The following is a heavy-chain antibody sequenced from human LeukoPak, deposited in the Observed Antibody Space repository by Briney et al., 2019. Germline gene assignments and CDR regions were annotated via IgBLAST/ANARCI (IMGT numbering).Heavy chain of an antibody. D-gene: IGHD5-18*01. V-gene: IGHV1-69*02. Sequence: SVKVSCKASGGTFSSYTISWVRQAPGQGLEWMGRIIPILGIANYAQKFQGRVTITADKSTSTAYMELSSLRSEDTAVYYCAKFVDTAMVQGPSDAFDIWGQGTMVTVSS. CDR3: AKFVDTAMVQGPSDAFDI. J-gene: IGHJ3*02. CDR2: IIPILGIA. CDR1: GGTFSSYT.